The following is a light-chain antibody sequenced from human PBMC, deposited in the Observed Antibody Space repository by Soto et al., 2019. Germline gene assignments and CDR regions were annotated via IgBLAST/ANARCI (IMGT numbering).Light chain of an antibody. J-gene: IGKJ1*01. CDR3: QQYNSYWT. V-gene: IGKV1-5*01. Sequence: DIQMTQSPSTLSASVGDRVTITCRASQSISSWLAWYQQKPGKAPKLLIYDASSLESGVPSRFSGSGSGTEFTLTISSLQPDDFATYNCQQYNSYWTFRQGTKV. CDR1: QSISSW. CDR2: DAS.